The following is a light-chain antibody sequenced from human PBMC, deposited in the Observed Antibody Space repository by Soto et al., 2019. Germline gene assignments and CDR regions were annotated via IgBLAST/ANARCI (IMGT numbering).Light chain of an antibody. V-gene: IGKV3-11*01. Sequence: EIVLTQSPATLSLSPWERATLSCMASQSVSSYLSWYQQKPGQAPRLLIYDASNRATGIPARFSGSGSGTDFTLTISSLEPEDFAVYYCQQRSNWPPITFGQGTRLEI. CDR3: QQRSNWPPIT. CDR2: DAS. CDR1: QSVSSY. J-gene: IGKJ5*01.